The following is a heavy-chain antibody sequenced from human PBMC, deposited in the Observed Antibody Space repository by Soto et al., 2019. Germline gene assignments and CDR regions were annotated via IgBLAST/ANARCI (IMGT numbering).Heavy chain of an antibody. J-gene: IGHJ3*02. D-gene: IGHD1-7*01. CDR3: AREGEPNDYGTSGTPPYSWAFDI. Sequence: QVHLEQSGAEVKKPGSSVKVSCKASGGIFSNYAISWVRQAPGQGLEWMGGIVPMFGTPNYAQMFQGRVTITADESTSTVYMELSSLRSEDTALYYCAREGEPNDYGTSGTPPYSWAFDIWGQGTMVIVSS. CDR1: GGIFSNYA. CDR2: IVPMFGTP. V-gene: IGHV1-69*12.